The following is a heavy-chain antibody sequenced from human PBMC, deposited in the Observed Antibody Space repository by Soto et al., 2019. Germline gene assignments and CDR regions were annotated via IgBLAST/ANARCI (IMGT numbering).Heavy chain of an antibody. CDR3: ARLTGGWAF. V-gene: IGHV3-72*01. CDR2: SSKELLNSTT. CDR1: GFSLSNKY. J-gene: IGHJ4*02. Sequence: GGSLRLSCEVSGFSLSNKYMDWVRQAPGKGLEWVGRSSKELLNSTTEYAASVKGKSIISRDDSKNLLYLQMSSLKIEDTAKYYCARLTGGWAFWGQGSQVTVSS. D-gene: IGHD1-1*01.